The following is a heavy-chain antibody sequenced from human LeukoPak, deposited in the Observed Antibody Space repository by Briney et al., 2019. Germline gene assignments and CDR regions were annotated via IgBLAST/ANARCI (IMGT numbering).Heavy chain of an antibody. J-gene: IGHJ4*02. D-gene: IGHD2-15*01. V-gene: IGHV3-74*01. CDR3: ARGGLFKYFFDY. CDR1: EFTVGGYA. CDR2: INTDESKI. Sequence: GGSLRLSCTPSEFTVGGYAMSWVRQTPGKGLVWVSRINTDESKINHADSVKGRFTISRDNAKNMLYLQMNSLRAEDTAVYYCARGGLFKYFFDYWGQGTPVTVSS.